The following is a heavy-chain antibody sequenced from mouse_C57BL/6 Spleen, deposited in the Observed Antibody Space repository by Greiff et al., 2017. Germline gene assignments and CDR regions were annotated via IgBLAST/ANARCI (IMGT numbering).Heavy chain of an antibody. V-gene: IGHV1-76*01. Sequence: VQLQQSGAELVRPGASVKLSCKASGYTFTDYYINWVKQRPGQGLEWIARIYPGSGNTYYNEKFKGKATLTAEKSSSTAYMQLSSLTSEDSAVYFCARWVYYYAMDYWGQGTSVTVSS. CDR3: ARWVYYYAMDY. CDR2: IYPGSGNT. J-gene: IGHJ4*01. CDR1: GYTFTDYY.